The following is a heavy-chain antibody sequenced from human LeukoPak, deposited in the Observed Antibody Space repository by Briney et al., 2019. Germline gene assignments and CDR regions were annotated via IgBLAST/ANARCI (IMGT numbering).Heavy chain of an antibody. J-gene: IGHJ4*02. CDR3: AKEPPGIVVTRLYFDY. Sequence: GGSLRLSCAASGFTFSSYAMSWVRQAPGKGLEWVSAISGSGGSTYYADSVKGRFTISRDNSKNTLYLQMNSLRAEDTAVYYCAKEPPGIVVTRLYFDYWGQGTLVTVSS. V-gene: IGHV3-23*01. CDR2: ISGSGGST. CDR1: GFTFSSYA. D-gene: IGHD3-22*01.